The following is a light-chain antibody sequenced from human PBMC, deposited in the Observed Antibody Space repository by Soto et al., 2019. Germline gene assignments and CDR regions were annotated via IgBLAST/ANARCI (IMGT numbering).Light chain of an antibody. J-gene: IGKJ4*01. CDR1: QSVSSY. Sequence: EIVLTQSPATLSLSPGERATLSCRASQSVSSYLAWYQQKPGQAPRLLIYDASNRATGIPARFSGSGSGTDVTLTISSLEPEDCAVYYCQQRSNWPPVNFGGGTKVEIK. CDR2: DAS. CDR3: QQRSNWPPVN. V-gene: IGKV3-11*01.